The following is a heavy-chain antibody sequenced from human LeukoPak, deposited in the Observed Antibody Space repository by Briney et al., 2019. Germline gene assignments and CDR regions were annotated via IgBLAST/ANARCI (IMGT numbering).Heavy chain of an antibody. J-gene: IGHJ3*01. Sequence: MTGGSLRLSCAASGFNVSSNYMNWVRQAPGKGLEWISYSNTDGTISYADSVKGRFTISRDNAENSLYLQMNSLRDEDTAVYFCVRDRDYAFDFWGQGTMVTVSS. CDR2: SNTDGTI. V-gene: IGHV3-69-1*01. CDR1: GFNVSSNY. CDR3: VRDRDYAFDF.